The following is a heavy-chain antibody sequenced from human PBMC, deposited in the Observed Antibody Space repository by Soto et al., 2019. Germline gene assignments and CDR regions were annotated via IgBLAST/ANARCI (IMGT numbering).Heavy chain of an antibody. CDR2: IIPILGIA. D-gene: IGHD1-26*01. J-gene: IGHJ4*02. CDR3: ASREVYSAPDY. V-gene: IGHV1-69*02. Sequence: SVKVSCKASGGTFSSYTISWVRQAPGQGLEWMGRIIPILGIANYAQKFQGRVTITADKSTSTAYMELSSLRSEDTAVYYCASREVYSAPDYWGQGTLVTVSS. CDR1: GGTFSSYT.